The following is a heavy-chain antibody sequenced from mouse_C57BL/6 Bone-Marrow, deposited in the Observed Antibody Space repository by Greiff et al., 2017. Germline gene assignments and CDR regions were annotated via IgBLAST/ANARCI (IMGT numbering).Heavy chain of an antibody. D-gene: IGHD1-1*01. CDR2: IHPNSGST. J-gene: IGHJ1*03. CDR3: ARRDYGSSPSYFDV. Sequence: VQLQQPGAELVKPGASVKLSCKASGYTFTSYWMHWVKQRPGQGLEWIGMIHPNSGSTNYNEKFKSKATLTVDKSSSTAYMQLSSLTSEDSAVYYCARRDYGSSPSYFDVGGTGTTVTVSS. V-gene: IGHV1-64*01. CDR1: GYTFTSYW.